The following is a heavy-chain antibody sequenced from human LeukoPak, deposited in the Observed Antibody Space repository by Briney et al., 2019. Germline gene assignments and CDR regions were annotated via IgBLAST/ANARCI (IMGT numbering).Heavy chain of an antibody. D-gene: IGHD6-19*01. V-gene: IGHV3-48*03. CDR2: ISSSGSTI. Sequence: PGGSLRLSCAASEFTFSSYEMNWVRQAPGKGLEWVSYISSSGSTIYYADSVKGRFTISRDNAKNSLYLQMNSLRAEDTAVYYCARDIAVAGPVLDYWGQGTLVTVSS. CDR1: EFTFSSYE. CDR3: ARDIAVAGPVLDY. J-gene: IGHJ4*01.